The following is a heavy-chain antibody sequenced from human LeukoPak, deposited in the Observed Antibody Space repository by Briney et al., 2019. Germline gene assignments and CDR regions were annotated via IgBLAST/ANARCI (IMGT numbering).Heavy chain of an antibody. CDR2: INHSGST. CDR3: ARAFRSYGDYVPRAFDI. Sequence: SETLSLTCAVFGGSFSGYYWSWIRQPPGKGLEWIGEINHSGSTNYNPSLKSRVTISVDTSKNQFSLKLSSVTAADTAVCYCARAFRSYGDYVPRAFDIWGQGTMVAVSS. CDR1: GGSFSGYY. V-gene: IGHV4-34*01. D-gene: IGHD4-17*01. J-gene: IGHJ3*02.